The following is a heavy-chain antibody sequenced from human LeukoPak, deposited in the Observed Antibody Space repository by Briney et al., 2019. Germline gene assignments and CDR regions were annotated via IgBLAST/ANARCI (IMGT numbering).Heavy chain of an antibody. V-gene: IGHV3-23*01. D-gene: IGHD4-23*01. CDR3: ARDDGGNFNDAFDI. CDR1: GFPFSSYG. CDR2: ISGSGDIT. Sequence: PGGSLRLSCAASGFPFSSYGLSWVRQAPGKGLEWVSAISGSGDITFYANSVKGRFTFSRDNSKNTLYLQMNSLRAEDTAVYFCARDDGGNFNDAFDIWGQGTMVTVSS. J-gene: IGHJ3*02.